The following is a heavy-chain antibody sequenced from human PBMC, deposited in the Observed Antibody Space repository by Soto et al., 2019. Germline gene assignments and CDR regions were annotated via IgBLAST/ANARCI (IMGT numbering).Heavy chain of an antibody. V-gene: IGHV3-48*02. D-gene: IGHD2-15*01. CDR3: ARDEDCSGGSCYSGYYYYGMDV. J-gene: IGHJ6*02. Sequence: GGSLRLSCAASGFTFSSYSMNWVRQAPGKGLEWVSYISSSSSTIYYADSVKGRFTLSRDNAKNSLYLQMNSLRDEDTAVYYCARDEDCSGGSCYSGYYYYGMDVWGQGTTVTVSS. CDR1: GFTFSSYS. CDR2: ISSSSSTI.